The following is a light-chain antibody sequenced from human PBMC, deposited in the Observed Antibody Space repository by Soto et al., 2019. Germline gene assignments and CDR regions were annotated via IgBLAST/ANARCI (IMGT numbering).Light chain of an antibody. J-gene: IGKJ4*01. V-gene: IGKV3-15*01. CDR1: QSVRSN. CDR3: QQYNNWPPLT. CDR2: GAS. Sequence: EIVMAQSPATLSVSPGERATLSCRASQSVRSNLAWYQQKPGQAPRLLIYGASTRATGIPARFSGSGSGTEFTLTITSLXSEDFAVYYRQQYNNWPPLTFGGGTKVDIK.